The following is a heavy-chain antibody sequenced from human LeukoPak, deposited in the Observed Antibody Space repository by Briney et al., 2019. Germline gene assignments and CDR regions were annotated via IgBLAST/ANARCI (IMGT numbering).Heavy chain of an antibody. CDR1: GGSISSYY. CDR3: ARLRWELADYYYYYYMDV. D-gene: IGHD1-26*01. V-gene: IGHV4-4*09. J-gene: IGHJ6*03. CDR2: IYTSGST. Sequence: SETLSLTCTVSGGSISSYYWSWIRQPPGKGLEWIGYIYTSGSTTYNPSLKSRVTISVDTSKNQSSPKLSSVTAADTAVYYCARLRWELADYYYYYYMDVWGKGTTVTVSS.